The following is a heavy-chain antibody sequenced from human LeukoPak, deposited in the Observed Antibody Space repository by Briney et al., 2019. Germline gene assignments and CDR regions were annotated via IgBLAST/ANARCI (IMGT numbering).Heavy chain of an antibody. J-gene: IGHJ4*02. CDR2: ISAYNDNT. CDR3: ARDSITMVRGVTRD. CDR1: AYTFTSCG. Sequence: ASLTVSRTASAYTFTSCGISWVRQAPGQAHELMGSISAYNDNTNYAHKLQGRVTMTTDTPTSTAYMELRSLRSDDTAVYYCARDSITMVRGVTRDWGQGTLVTVSS. D-gene: IGHD3-10*01. V-gene: IGHV1-18*04.